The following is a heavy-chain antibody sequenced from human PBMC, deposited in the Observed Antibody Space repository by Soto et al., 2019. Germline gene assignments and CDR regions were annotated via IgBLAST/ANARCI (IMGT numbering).Heavy chain of an antibody. J-gene: IGHJ6*03. D-gene: IGHD3-9*01. CDR1: GFTFDDYA. Sequence: SLRLSCAASGFTFDDYAMHWVRQAPGKGLEWVSGISWNSGSIGYADSVKGRFTISRDNAKNSLYLQMNSLGAEDTALYYCAKDTKGYDILTGYMDVWGKGTTVTVSS. V-gene: IGHV3-9*01. CDR2: ISWNSGSI. CDR3: AKDTKGYDILTGYMDV.